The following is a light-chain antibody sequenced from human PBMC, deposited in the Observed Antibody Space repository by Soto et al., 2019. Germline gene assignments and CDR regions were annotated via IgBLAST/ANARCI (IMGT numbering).Light chain of an antibody. Sequence: DIQMTQSPSTLSASVGDRATITCRASQSISSWLAWYQLKPGKAPKLLIYDTSTLQSGVPSRFSGSGSGTEFTLAISSLQPDDFATYYCQQYNNYWSFGQGTKVEIK. CDR3: QQYNNYWS. V-gene: IGKV1-5*01. CDR2: DTS. CDR1: QSISSW. J-gene: IGKJ1*01.